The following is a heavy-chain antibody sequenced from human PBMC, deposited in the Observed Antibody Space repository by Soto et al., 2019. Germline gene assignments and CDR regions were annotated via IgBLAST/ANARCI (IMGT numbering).Heavy chain of an antibody. CDR1: GGSISSSSFH. CDR2: IYYSGST. D-gene: IGHD6-13*01. J-gene: IGHJ5*02. CDR3: ARRERAAGTDWWFDP. V-gene: IGHV4-39*01. Sequence: QLQLQESGPGLVKPSETLSLTCTVSGGSISSSSFHWGWIRQPPGKGLEWIGSIYYSGSTSYSPPLKSRVTIAVDTSKNQFSLKLSSVTAADTAVYYCARRERAAGTDWWFDPWGQGTLVTVSS.